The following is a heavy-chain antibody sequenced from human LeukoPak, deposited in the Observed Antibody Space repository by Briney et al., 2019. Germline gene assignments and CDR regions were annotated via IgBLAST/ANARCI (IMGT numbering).Heavy chain of an antibody. CDR1: GYSFSNYW. V-gene: IGHV5-51*01. Sequence: GESLKISCKGSGYSFSNYWIGWVRQTPGKGLEWMGIINPLDSDTRYSPSFQGQVTISVDKSTSTACLQWSSLEAPDTATYYCARHDLLPQCSSRNCPYGTWFDPWGQGTLVTVSS. CDR2: INPLDSDT. D-gene: IGHD2-2*01. J-gene: IGHJ5*02. CDR3: ARHDLLPQCSSRNCPYGTWFDP.